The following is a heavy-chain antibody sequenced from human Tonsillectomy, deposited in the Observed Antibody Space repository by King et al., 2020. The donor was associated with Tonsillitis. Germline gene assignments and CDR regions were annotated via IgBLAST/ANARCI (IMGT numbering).Heavy chain of an antibody. D-gene: IGHD3-22*01. CDR3: ARETYDSSGYDAFDI. CDR2: ISSSSSTI. J-gene: IGHJ3*02. CDR1: GFTFSSYS. V-gene: IGHV3-48*01. Sequence: VQLVESGGGLVQPGGSLRLSCAASGFTFSSYSMNWVRQAPGKGLEWVSYISSSSSTIYYADSVKGRFTISRDNVKNSLYLQMNSLRAEDTAVYYCARETYDSSGYDAFDIWGQGTMVTVSS.